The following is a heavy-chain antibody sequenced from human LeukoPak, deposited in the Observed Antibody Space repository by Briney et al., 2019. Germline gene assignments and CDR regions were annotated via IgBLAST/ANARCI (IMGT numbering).Heavy chain of an antibody. CDR2: IYYSGST. V-gene: IGHV4-39*07. Sequence: SETLSLTCTVSGGSISSSSYYWGWIRQPPGKGLEWIGSIYYSGSTYYNPSLKSRVTMSGDTSKNQLSLKLRSVTAADTAVYYCARDPTTVTSIFDSWGQGTLVTVSS. J-gene: IGHJ4*02. CDR1: GGSISSSSYY. CDR3: ARDPTTVTSIFDS. D-gene: IGHD4-17*01.